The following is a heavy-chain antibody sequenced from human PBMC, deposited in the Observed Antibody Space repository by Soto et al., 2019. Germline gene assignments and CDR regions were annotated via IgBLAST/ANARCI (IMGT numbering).Heavy chain of an antibody. CDR1: GFSLTSPGMC. Sequence: PTLVNPTETLSLTCTFSGFSLTSPGMCVSWIRQSPGKALEWLALIERDDDDKYYSTSLKTRLTISNDTRKNQVVLTMANMEPADTATYYCARSIRGPRRFNGMDVWGQGTTVTVSS. J-gene: IGHJ6*02. CDR2: IERDDDDK. D-gene: IGHD1-20*01. CDR3: ARSIRGPRRFNGMDV. V-gene: IGHV2-70*13.